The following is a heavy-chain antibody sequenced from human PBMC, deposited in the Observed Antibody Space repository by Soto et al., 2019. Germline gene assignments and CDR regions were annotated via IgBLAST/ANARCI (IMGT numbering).Heavy chain of an antibody. D-gene: IGHD2-8*01. CDR1: GDSVSSNSAA. CDR2: TYYRSKWYN. V-gene: IGHV6-1*01. J-gene: IGHJ6*02. Sequence: SQTLSLTCAISGDSVSSNSAARNWIRQSPSRGPEWLGRTYYRSKWYNDYAVSVKSRITINPDTSKNQFSLQLNSVTPEDTAVYHCARESRDCTNGVCFNPYYYYYGMDVWGQGTTVTVSS. CDR3: ARESRDCTNGVCFNPYYYYYGMDV.